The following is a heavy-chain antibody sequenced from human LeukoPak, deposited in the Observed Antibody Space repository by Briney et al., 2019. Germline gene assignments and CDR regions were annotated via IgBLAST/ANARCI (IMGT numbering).Heavy chain of an antibody. CDR2: MNPDSGGT. CDR1: GYTFTGYY. CDR3: ARIMEYYDFIPRGFDI. J-gene: IGHJ3*02. Sequence: GASVKVSCKASGYTFTGYYMHWVRQAPGQGLEWMGWMNPDSGGTNYAQKFQDRVTMNRDTSITTAYMELSRLTSDDTAIYYCARIMEYYDFIPRGFDIWGQGTMVAVSS. V-gene: IGHV1-2*02. D-gene: IGHD3/OR15-3a*01.